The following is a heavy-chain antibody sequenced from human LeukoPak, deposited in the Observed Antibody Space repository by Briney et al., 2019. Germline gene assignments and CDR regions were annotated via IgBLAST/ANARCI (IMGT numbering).Heavy chain of an antibody. V-gene: IGHV4-38-2*02. CDR3: ARDATRMGNYFNY. D-gene: IGHD5-12*01. CDR1: GYSISSGYY. J-gene: IGHJ4*02. CDR2: IYHSEST. Sequence: SETLSLTCTVSGYSISSGYYWGWIRQPPGKGLEWTGSIYHSESTYYNPSVKSRVTISVDTSKNQFSLKLSSVTAADTAVYYCARDATRMGNYFNYWGQGTLVTVSS.